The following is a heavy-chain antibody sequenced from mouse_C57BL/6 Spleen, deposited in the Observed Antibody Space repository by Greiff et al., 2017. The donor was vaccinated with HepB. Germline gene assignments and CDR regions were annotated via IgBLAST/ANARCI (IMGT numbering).Heavy chain of an antibody. CDR1: GFTFSSYA. J-gene: IGHJ3*01. CDR2: ISDGGSYT. V-gene: IGHV5-4*03. CDR3: ASDRDGYYWFAY. D-gene: IGHD2-3*01. Sequence: EVKLVESGGGLVKPGGSLKLSCAASGFTFSSYAMSWVRQTPEKRLEWVATISDGGSYTYYPDNVKGRFTISRDNAKNNLYLQMSHLKSEDTAMYYCASDRDGYYWFAYWGQGTLVTVSA.